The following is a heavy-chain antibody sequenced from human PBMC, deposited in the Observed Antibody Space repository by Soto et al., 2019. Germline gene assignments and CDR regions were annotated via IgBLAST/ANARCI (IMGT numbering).Heavy chain of an antibody. V-gene: IGHV3-23*01. Sequence: GGSLRLSCAASEFTFSNYAMSWVRQAPGKGLEWVSAISGGGGSTYYADSVKGRFTISRDNPKNTLYLQMNSLRAEDTAVYYCTGGYYYGSGSYYSGDYYYYGMDVCGQGTTVTVSS. CDR1: EFTFSNYA. CDR2: ISGGGGST. D-gene: IGHD3-10*01. J-gene: IGHJ6*02. CDR3: TGGYYYGSGSYYSGDYYYYGMDV.